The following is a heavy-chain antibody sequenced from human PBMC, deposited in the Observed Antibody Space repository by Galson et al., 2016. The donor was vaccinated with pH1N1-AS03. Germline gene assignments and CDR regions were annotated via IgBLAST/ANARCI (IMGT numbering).Heavy chain of an antibody. CDR1: GFTFNRYG. J-gene: IGHJ4*02. CDR3: AKTVQYTSSWNPFDY. V-gene: IGHV3-30*02. Sequence: SLRLSCAASGFTFNRYGMHWVRQAPGKGLEWVAFIRSDGSVKFYEDSVQGRFAISRDNSNNTLSLQMNSLRPEDTALYYCAKTVQYTSSWNPFDYWGQGTRVTGAS. CDR2: IRSDGSVK. D-gene: IGHD6-13*01.